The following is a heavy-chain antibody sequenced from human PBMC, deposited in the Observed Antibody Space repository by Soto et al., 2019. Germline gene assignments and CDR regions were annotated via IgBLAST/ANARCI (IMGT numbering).Heavy chain of an antibody. CDR1: GFTFTSSA. J-gene: IGHJ3*02. CDR3: AGRRGSIAVAGDDAFDI. CDR2: IVVGSGNT. Sequence: VASVKVSCKASGFTFTSSAVQWVRQARGQRLEWIGWIVVGSGNTNYAQKFQERVTITRDMSTSTAYMELSSLRSEDTAVYYCAGRRGSIAVAGDDAFDIWGQGTMVTVSS. V-gene: IGHV1-58*01. D-gene: IGHD6-19*01.